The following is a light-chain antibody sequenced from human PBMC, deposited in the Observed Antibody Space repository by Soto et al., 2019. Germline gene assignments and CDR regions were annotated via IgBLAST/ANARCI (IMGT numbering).Light chain of an antibody. J-gene: IGKJ1*01. CDR3: QQYYSTPWT. CDR1: QSVLDSSNNKNY. Sequence: DIVMTQSPDSLAVSLGERDTINCKSSQSVLDSSNNKNYLAWYQQKPGQAPKLLIYWASTRQSGVPDRFSGSGSGTDFTLTISSLQAEDVAVYYCQQYYSTPWTCGQGTKVEIK. V-gene: IGKV4-1*01. CDR2: WAS.